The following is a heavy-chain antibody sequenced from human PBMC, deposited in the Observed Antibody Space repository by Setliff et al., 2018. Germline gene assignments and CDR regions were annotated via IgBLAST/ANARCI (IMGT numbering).Heavy chain of an antibody. D-gene: IGHD3-16*02. J-gene: IGHJ6*02. CDR2: IYYSGST. CDR1: GGSFSGYY. V-gene: IGHV4-34*01. CDR3: ARGKVLYDYVWGSYRYEDYYNGMDV. Sequence: PSETLSLTCAVYGGSFSGYYWSWIRQPPGKGLEWIGSIYYSGSTYYNPSLKSRVTISVDTSKNQFSLKLSSVTAADTAVYYFARGKVLYDYVWGSYRYEDYYNGMDVWGQGTTVTVSS.